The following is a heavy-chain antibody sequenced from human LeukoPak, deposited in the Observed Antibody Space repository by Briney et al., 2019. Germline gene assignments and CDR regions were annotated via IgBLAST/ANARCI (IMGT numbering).Heavy chain of an antibody. CDR3: VRRPYVSSCFDP. CDR1: GGSFSGYY. J-gene: IGHJ5*02. D-gene: IGHD3-16*01. CDR2: INHSGST. Sequence: PSETLSLTCAVYGGSFSGYYWSWIRQPPGKGLEWIGEINHSGSTNYNPSLKSRVTIRLDPSKNQFSLKLTSVTAADTAVYFCVRRPYVSSCFDPWGQGIRVTVSS. V-gene: IGHV4-34*01.